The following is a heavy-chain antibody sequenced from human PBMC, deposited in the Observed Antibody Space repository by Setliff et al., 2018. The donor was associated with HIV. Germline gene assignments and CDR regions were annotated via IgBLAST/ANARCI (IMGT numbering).Heavy chain of an antibody. CDR1: GFTFSSFE. CDR3: ARTPYYYDSSGYCMDV. D-gene: IGHD3-22*01. Sequence: GSLRLSCAASGFTFSSFEMNWVRQAPGKGLEWVGEINHSASTNYNPSLKSRVTISVDTSKNQFSLKLNSVTAADTAVYYCARTPYYYDSSGYCMDVWGKGTTVTVSS. V-gene: IGHV4-34*01. CDR2: INHSAST. J-gene: IGHJ6*03.